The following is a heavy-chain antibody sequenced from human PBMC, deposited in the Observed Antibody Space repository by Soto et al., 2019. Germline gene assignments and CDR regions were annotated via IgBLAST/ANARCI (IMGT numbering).Heavy chain of an antibody. J-gene: IGHJ6*02. D-gene: IGHD3-10*01. CDR1: GFTFSSYW. Sequence: GSLRLSCAASGFTFSSYWMSWVRQAPGKGLEWVANIKQDGSEKYYVDSVKGRFTISRDDAKNSLYLQMNSLRAEDTAVYYCARYLWFGEPRTYYYGMDVWGQGTTVTVSS. CDR3: ARYLWFGEPRTYYYGMDV. CDR2: IKQDGSEK. V-gene: IGHV3-7*01.